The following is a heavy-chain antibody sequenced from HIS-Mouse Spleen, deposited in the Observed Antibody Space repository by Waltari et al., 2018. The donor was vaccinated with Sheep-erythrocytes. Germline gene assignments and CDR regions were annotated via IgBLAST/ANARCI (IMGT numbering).Heavy chain of an antibody. Sequence: QVQLQESGPGLVKPSETLSLTCTVSGYSISSGYYWGWIRQPPGKGLEWIGSIYDSGSTYYNPALKSQVTRSVDTSKNHFSLKLSSVTAADTAVYYCARDLGYDILTGYYSDAFDIWGQGTMVTVSS. V-gene: IGHV4-38-2*02. CDR3: ARDLGYDILTGYYSDAFDI. D-gene: IGHD3-9*01. CDR2: IYDSGST. J-gene: IGHJ3*02. CDR1: GYSISSGYY.